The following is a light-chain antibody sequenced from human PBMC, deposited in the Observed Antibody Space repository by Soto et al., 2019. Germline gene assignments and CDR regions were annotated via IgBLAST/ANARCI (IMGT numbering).Light chain of an antibody. Sequence: QSALTQHASVSGSPGQSITISCTGSTSFVGSYNLVSWYQQHPGKAPKLIIYEGTKRPSGVSNRFSGSSSGNTASLTITGLQAEDEADYFCCSYAGSSSLGFGGGTKLTVL. CDR2: EGT. J-gene: IGLJ2*01. V-gene: IGLV2-23*01. CDR3: CSYAGSSSLG. CDR1: TSFVGSYNL.